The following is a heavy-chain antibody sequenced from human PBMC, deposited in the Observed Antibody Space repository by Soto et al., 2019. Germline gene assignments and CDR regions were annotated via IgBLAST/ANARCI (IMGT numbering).Heavy chain of an antibody. D-gene: IGHD3-16*01. CDR2: IYQNGNT. CDR3: VRRKLGDGFDI. Sequence: SETLSLTCIVSGDSITSPSSSWTWFRQPPRKSLEWIGYIYQNGNTYYNPSVKGRVTISVDRSKNQFSLSLQSVTAADTAVYVGVRRKLGDGFDIWGTGTLVTVYS. CDR1: GDSITSPSSS. J-gene: IGHJ4*03. V-gene: IGHV4-30-2*01.